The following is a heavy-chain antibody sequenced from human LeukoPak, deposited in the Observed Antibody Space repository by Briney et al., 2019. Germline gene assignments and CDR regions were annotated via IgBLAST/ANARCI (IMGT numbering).Heavy chain of an antibody. CDR3: ARGSANLPSHYGMDV. V-gene: IGHV3-30-3*01. J-gene: IGHJ6*02. CDR2: ISYDGSNK. CDR1: GFTFSSYA. D-gene: IGHD2-2*01. Sequence: SGGSLRLSCAASGFTFSSYAMHWVRQAPGKGLEWVAVISYDGSNKYYADSVKGRFTISRDNSKNTLYLQMNSLRAEDTAVYYCARGSANLPSHYGMDVWGQGTTVTVSS.